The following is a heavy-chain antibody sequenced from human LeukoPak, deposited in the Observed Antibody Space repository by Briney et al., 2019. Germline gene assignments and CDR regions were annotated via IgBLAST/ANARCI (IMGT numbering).Heavy chain of an antibody. V-gene: IGHV3-21*01. CDR3: ARSPTSWYFDY. Sequence: GGSLRLSCEASGFTFNTYSMNWARQAPGKGLEWVSSIDSSGGYMFYADSVKGRFTISRDNSKNTLYLQMNSLRPEDTSVYYCARSPTSWYFDYWGQGTLVTVSS. CDR2: IDSSGGYM. D-gene: IGHD2-2*01. CDR1: GFTFNTYS. J-gene: IGHJ4*02.